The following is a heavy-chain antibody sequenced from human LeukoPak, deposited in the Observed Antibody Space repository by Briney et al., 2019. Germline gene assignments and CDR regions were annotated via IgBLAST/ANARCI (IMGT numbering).Heavy chain of an antibody. CDR3: ASQTSAYSGYSSHS. CDR1: GFTFSSYA. V-gene: IGHV3-23*01. J-gene: IGHJ5*01. Sequence: GGSLRLSCAASGFTFSSYAMSWVRQAPGKGLDWVSAISASGGSTSYADSVKGRFTISRDNSKNTLYLQMNSLRAVDTAVYYCASQTSAYSGYSSHSRGPGTLVTVSS. CDR2: ISASGGST. D-gene: IGHD5-12*01.